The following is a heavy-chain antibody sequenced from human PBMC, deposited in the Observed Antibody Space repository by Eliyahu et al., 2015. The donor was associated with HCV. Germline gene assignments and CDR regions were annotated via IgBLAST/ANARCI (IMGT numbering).Heavy chain of an antibody. CDR1: GGSISSSSYY. D-gene: IGHD3-22*01. CDR2: IYYSGGT. Sequence: QLQLQESGPGLVKPSETLSLTCTVSGGSISSSSYYWGWIRQPPGKGLEWIGSIYYSGGTYYNPSLKSRVTISVDTSKNQFSLKLSSVTAADTAVYYCARLTPNWYYDSSGYFDYWGQGTLVTVSS. J-gene: IGHJ4*02. CDR3: ARLTPNWYYDSSGYFDY. V-gene: IGHV4-39*01.